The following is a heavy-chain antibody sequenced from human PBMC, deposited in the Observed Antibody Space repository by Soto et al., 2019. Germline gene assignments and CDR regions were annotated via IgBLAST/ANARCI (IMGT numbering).Heavy chain of an antibody. CDR3: ARDRVLGSIVATIFAY. CDR1: GGTFSSYA. J-gene: IGHJ4*02. D-gene: IGHD5-12*01. V-gene: IGHV1-69*13. CDR2: IIPIFGTA. Sequence: ASVKVSCKDSGGTFSSYAISWGRQARGQGLEWMGGIIPIFGTANYAQKFQSRVTITADESTSTAYMELSSLRSEDTAVYYCARDRVLGSIVATIFAYWGQGTLVTVSS.